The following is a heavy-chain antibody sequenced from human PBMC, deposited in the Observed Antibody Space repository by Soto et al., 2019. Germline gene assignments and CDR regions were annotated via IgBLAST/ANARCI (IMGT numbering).Heavy chain of an antibody. J-gene: IGHJ4*02. CDR3: ATVTEYYDILTGYYTQYYFDY. CDR2: IYYSGST. V-gene: IGHV4-31*03. Sequence: TLSLTCTVSGGPISSGGYYWSWIRQHPGKGLEWIGHIYYSGSTYYNPSLKSRVTISVDTSKNQFSLKLSSVTAADTAVYYCATVTEYYDILTGYYTQYYFDYWGQGTLVTVSS. CDR1: GGPISSGGYY. D-gene: IGHD3-9*01.